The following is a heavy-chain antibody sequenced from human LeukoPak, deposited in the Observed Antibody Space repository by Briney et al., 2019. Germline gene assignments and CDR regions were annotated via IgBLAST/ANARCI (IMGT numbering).Heavy chain of an antibody. D-gene: IGHD4-11*01. Sequence: GGSLRLSCAASGFTVSSNYMNWVRQAPGKGLEWVSVIYSGGSTYYADSVKGRFTISRDNSKNTLYLQMNSLRAEDTAVYYCARGDSTVTTFDYWGQGTLVTVSS. CDR2: IYSGGST. CDR1: GFTVSSNY. J-gene: IGHJ4*02. CDR3: ARGDSTVTTFDY. V-gene: IGHV3-66*01.